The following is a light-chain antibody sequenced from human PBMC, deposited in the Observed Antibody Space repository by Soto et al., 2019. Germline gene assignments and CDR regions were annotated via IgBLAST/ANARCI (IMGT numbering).Light chain of an antibody. Sequence: DVVMTQSPLSLPVTLGQPASISCRSSQSLVHSDGNTYLNWFQQRPGQSPRRLIYKVSNRDSGVPSRFSGSGSGTEFTLTISSLQPDDFATYYCQHYNSYSEAFGQGTKMDIK. CDR1: QSLVHSDGNTY. CDR3: QHYNSYSEA. CDR2: KVS. V-gene: IGKV2-30*02. J-gene: IGKJ1*01.